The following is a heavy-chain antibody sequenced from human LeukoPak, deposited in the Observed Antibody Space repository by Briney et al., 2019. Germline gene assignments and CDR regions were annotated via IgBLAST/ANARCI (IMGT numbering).Heavy chain of an antibody. CDR1: GFTFDDYA. CDR2: ISWNSGSI. J-gene: IGHJ4*02. V-gene: IGHV3-9*01. Sequence: PGGSLRLSCAASGFTFDDYAMHWVRHAPGKGLEWVSGISWNSGSIGYADSVEGRFTISRDNAKNSLYLQMNSLRAEDTALYYCATVDYWGQGTLVTVSS. CDR3: ATVDY.